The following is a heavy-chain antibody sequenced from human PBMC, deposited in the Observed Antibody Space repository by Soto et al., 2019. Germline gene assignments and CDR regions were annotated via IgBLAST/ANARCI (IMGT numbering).Heavy chain of an antibody. V-gene: IGHV3-33*01. CDR2: IWYDGSNQ. Sequence: QVQLVESGGGVVQPGTSLRLSCAASGFTFRNYAMYRVRQAPGKRLEWVAAIWYDGSNQYYAGSVKGRFNISRDKSKNTLYLQMSSLRVEDTGVYYCARDRTDTAMIIIDYWGHGTLVTVSS. CDR1: GFTFRNYA. J-gene: IGHJ4*01. CDR3: ARDRTDTAMIIIDY. D-gene: IGHD5-18*01.